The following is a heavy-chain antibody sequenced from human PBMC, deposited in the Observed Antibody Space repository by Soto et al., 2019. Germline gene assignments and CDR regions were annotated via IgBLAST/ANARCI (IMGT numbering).Heavy chain of an antibody. CDR2: IYYSGST. Sequence: SETLSLTCXVXGGSISSYYWSWIRQPPGKGLEWIGYIYYSGSTNYNPSLKSRVTISVDTSKNQFSLKLSSVTAADTAVYYCARHDGSYYYYYMDVWGKGTTVTVSS. J-gene: IGHJ6*03. D-gene: IGHD2-15*01. V-gene: IGHV4-59*08. CDR3: ARHDGSYYYYYMDV. CDR1: GGSISSYY.